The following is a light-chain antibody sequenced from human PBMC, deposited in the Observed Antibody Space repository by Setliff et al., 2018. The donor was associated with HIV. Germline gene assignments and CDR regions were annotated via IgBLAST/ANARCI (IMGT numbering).Light chain of an antibody. CDR3: QQLNSFPLT. Sequence: DIRLTQSPSFLSASVKDRVTVTCRASQDITTFLAWYQQKPGKAPKLLIYAASTLQSGVPSRFSGSGSGTEFTLTISRLQPEDFATYYCQQLNSFPLTFGGGTKMDIK. V-gene: IGKV1-9*01. J-gene: IGKJ4*01. CDR1: QDITTF. CDR2: AAS.